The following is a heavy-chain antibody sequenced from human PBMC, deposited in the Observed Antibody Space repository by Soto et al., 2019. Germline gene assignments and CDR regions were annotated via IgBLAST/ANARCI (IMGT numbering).Heavy chain of an antibody. Sequence: QVQLQESGPGLVKPSETLSLTCTVSGGSISSYYWCWIRRSAGKGLEWIGRIAASGNTNYHPSLESRVTMSIDTSKNQVSLKLTSVTAADTAVYYCARGGCSGDYCFAYWGQGTLVTVSS. D-gene: IGHD2-21*02. V-gene: IGHV4-4*07. CDR3: ARGGCSGDYCFAY. J-gene: IGHJ4*02. CDR1: GGSISSYY. CDR2: IAASGNT.